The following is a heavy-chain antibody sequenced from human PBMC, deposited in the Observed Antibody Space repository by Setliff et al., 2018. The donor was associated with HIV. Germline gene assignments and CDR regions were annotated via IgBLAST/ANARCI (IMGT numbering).Heavy chain of an antibody. CDR1: GGSISSGSYY. CDR2: IYTSAST. Sequence: SETLSLTCTVSGGSISSGSYYWSWIRQPAGKGLEWIGRIYTSASTSYNPSLKSRVTISVDTSKNQFSLKLSSVTAADTAVYYCARHSPSDYWGQGTLVTV. J-gene: IGHJ4*02. V-gene: IGHV4-61*02. CDR3: ARHSPSDY.